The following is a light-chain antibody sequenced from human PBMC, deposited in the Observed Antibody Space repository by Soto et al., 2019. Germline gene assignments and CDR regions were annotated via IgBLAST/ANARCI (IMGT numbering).Light chain of an antibody. CDR1: SSDVGAYNF. CDR2: DVS. V-gene: IGLV2-14*03. CDR3: SSYSSSSTPCVV. Sequence: QSALTQPASVSGSPGQSITISCTGASSDVGAYNFVSWYQQHPGKAPKLMIYDVSNRPSGVSIRFSGSKSGNTASLTMSGLQAEDEADYYCSSYSSSSTPCVVFGGRTKLTVL. J-gene: IGLJ2*01.